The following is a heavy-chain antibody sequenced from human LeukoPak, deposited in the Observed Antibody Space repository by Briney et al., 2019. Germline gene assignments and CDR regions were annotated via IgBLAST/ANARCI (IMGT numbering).Heavy chain of an antibody. D-gene: IGHD3-22*01. V-gene: IGHV3-53*01. CDR1: GLTVSSNY. J-gene: IGHJ4*02. CDR2: IYSGGST. Sequence: GGSLRLSCAASGLTVSSNYMSWVRQAPGQGLDWVAVIYSGGSTYYAGSVKGRFIISRDNSRNTLDLQMNSLRAEDTAVYYCARVTLRNHDRSGYSWTIDYWGQGILVTVSP. CDR3: ARVTLRNHDRSGYSWTIDY.